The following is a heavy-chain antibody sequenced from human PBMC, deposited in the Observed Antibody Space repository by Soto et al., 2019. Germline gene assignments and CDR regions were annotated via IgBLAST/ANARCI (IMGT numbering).Heavy chain of an antibody. Sequence: QVQLQESGPGLVKPSQTLSLTCTVSGGSISSGGYYWSWIRQHPGKGLEWIGYIYDSGSTYYNPSLKIRVTIAVDTSKNQFSMKLSSVTAADTAVYYCARFIPGTGSDYWGQGTLVTVSS. CDR3: ARFIPGTGSDY. CDR1: GGSISSGGYY. V-gene: IGHV4-31*03. D-gene: IGHD1-20*01. J-gene: IGHJ4*02. CDR2: IYDSGST.